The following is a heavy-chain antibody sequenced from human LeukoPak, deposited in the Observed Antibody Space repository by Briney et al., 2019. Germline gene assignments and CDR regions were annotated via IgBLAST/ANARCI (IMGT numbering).Heavy chain of an antibody. V-gene: IGHV3-13*01. CDR1: GFTFSDHA. J-gene: IGHJ4*02. CDR3: VRQKKSHGNFDY. CDR2: VGIAADT. Sequence: GGSLRLSCAASGFTFSDHAMHWVRQAPGKGLEWVSAVGIAADTFYPGSVKGRFTISRENAKNSLYLQMNSLRVGDTAVYYCVRQKKSHGNFDYWGQGTLVTVPS. D-gene: IGHD1-26*01.